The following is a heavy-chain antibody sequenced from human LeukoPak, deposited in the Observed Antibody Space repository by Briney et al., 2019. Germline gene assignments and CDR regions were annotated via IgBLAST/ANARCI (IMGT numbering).Heavy chain of an antibody. CDR1: GFTFSSYA. V-gene: IGHV3-21*01. D-gene: IGHD1-1*01. CDR2: ITSTGSYI. J-gene: IGHJ4*02. CDR3: ARTGTTSIDS. Sequence: SGGSLRLSCAASGFTFSSYAMSWVRQAPGKGLEWVSSITSTGSYIYYADSVKGRFTISRDNARNSLSLQMNSLRVEDTAVYYCARTGTTSIDSWGQGTLVTVPS.